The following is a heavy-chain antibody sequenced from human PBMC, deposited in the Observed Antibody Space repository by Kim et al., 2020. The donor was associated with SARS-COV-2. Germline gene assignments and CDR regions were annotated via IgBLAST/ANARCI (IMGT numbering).Heavy chain of an antibody. CDR3: ARESGYGDLVGFDY. V-gene: IGHV1-2*02. Sequence: ASVKVSCKASGYTFTGYYMHWVRQAPGQGLEWMGWINPNSGGTNYAQKFQGRVTMTRDTSISTAYMELSRLRSDDTAVYYCARESGYGDLVGFDYWGQGTLVTVSS. J-gene: IGHJ4*02. CDR1: GYTFTGYY. D-gene: IGHD4-17*01. CDR2: INPNSGGT.